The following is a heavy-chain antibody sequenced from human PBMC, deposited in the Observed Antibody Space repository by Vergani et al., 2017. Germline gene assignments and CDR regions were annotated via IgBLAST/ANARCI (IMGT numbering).Heavy chain of an antibody. CDR1: GGSISSYY. CDR3: ARDLRWFDT. CDR2: IYYSGST. V-gene: IGHV4-59*01. Sequence: QVQLQESGPGLVKPSETLSLTCTVSGGSISSYYWSWIRQPPGKGLEWIGYIYYSGSTNYNPTLKSRVTISVDTSKNQFSLKLSSVTAADTAVYYCARDLRWFDTWGQGTPVTVSS. J-gene: IGHJ5*02.